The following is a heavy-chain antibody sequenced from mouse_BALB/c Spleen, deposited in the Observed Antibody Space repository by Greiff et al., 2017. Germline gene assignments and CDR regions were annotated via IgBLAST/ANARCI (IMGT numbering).Heavy chain of an antibody. CDR1: GFSLTSYG. CDR3: ARDYDYVYYAIDY. CDR2: ICAGGST. Sequence: QVQLKESGPGLVAPSQSLSITCTVSGFSLTSYGVHWVRQPPGKGLEWLGVICAGGSTNYNSALMSRLSISKDNSKSQVFLKMNSLQTDNTAMYYCARDYDYVYYAIDYWGQGTSVTVSS. J-gene: IGHJ4*01. V-gene: IGHV2-9*02. D-gene: IGHD2-4*01.